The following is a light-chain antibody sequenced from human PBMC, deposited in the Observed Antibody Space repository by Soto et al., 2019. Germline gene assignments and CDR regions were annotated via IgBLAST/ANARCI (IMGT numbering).Light chain of an antibody. CDR3: SSYAGSNNLGV. J-gene: IGLJ2*01. CDR1: SSDVGGYNY. CDR2: EVS. Sequence: QSALTQPPSASGSPGQSVTISCTGTSSDVGGYNYVSWYQQHPGKAPKLMIYEVSKRPSGVPDRFSGSKSGNTASLTVSGLQADDAADYYCSSYAGSNNLGVFGGGTKLTVL. V-gene: IGLV2-8*01.